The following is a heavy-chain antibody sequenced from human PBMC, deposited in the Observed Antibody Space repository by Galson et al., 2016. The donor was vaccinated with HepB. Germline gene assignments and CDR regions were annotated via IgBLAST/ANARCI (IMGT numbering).Heavy chain of an antibody. CDR2: IRGSSSTI. CDR3: ARNHGGWSPYYFDY. D-gene: IGHD6-19*01. CDR1: GFTFSSYS. J-gene: IGHJ4*02. Sequence: SLRLSCAASGFTFSSYSMNWVRQAPGKGLEWVSYIRGSSSTIYYADSVKGRFTISRDNAKNSLYLQMHSLRAEDTAVYYCARNHGGWSPYYFDYWGQGTLVTVSS. V-gene: IGHV3-48*04.